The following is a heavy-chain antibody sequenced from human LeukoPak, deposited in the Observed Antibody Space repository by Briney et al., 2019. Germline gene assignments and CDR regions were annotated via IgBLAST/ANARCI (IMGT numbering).Heavy chain of an antibody. D-gene: IGHD3-3*01. CDR2: IYYSGST. Sequence: PSETLSLTCTVSGGSISSYYWSWIRQPPGKGLEWIGYIYYSGSTDYNPSLKSRVTISVDTSKNQFSLRLSSVTAADTAVYYCARDPSIFGVVNYAFDIWGQGKMVTASS. V-gene: IGHV4-59*01. J-gene: IGHJ3*02. CDR1: GGSISSYY. CDR3: ARDPSIFGVVNYAFDI.